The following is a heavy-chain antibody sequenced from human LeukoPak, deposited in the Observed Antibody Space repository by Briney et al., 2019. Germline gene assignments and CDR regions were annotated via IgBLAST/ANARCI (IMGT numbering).Heavy chain of an antibody. CDR3: AILASGLNF. J-gene: IGHJ4*02. CDR2: ITPNSAGT. CDR1: GYTFTDYY. D-gene: IGHD3-10*01. Sequence: GASVKVSCKASGYTFTDYYIHWVRQAPGQGLEWMAWITPNSAGTNSSRKFQDRVTLTRDTSISTAYMELTGLTSDDTAVYYCAILASGLNFWGQGTLVTVSS. V-gene: IGHV1-2*02.